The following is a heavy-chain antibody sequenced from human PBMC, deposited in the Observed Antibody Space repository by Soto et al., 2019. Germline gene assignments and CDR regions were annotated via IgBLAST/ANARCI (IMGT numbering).Heavy chain of an antibody. CDR2: IFFTGAT. J-gene: IGHJ3*02. CDR1: GDSVTFGHYY. CDR3: AREVKSAAASDAFDI. Sequence: SETLSLTCIVSGDSVTFGHYYWSWIRQPPGKGLEWIGHIFFTGATNYSPSLKSRVTMSVDSSKSQFSLNLTSVTVADTATYYCAREVKSAAASDAFDIWGQGTVVTVS. V-gene: IGHV4-61*01. D-gene: IGHD2-15*01.